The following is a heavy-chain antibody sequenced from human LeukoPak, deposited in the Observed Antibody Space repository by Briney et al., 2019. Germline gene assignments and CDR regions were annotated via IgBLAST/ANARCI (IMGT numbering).Heavy chain of an antibody. CDR3: ARDSIVLMVYAMPNWFDP. CDR2: ISAYNGNT. CDR1: GGTFSSYA. J-gene: IGHJ5*02. Sequence: ASVKVSCKASGGTFSSYAISWVRQAPGQGLEWMGWISAYNGNTNYAQKLQGRVTMTTDTSTSTAYMELRSLRSDDTAVYYCARDSIVLMVYAMPNWFDPWGQGTLVTVSS. V-gene: IGHV1-18*01. D-gene: IGHD2-8*01.